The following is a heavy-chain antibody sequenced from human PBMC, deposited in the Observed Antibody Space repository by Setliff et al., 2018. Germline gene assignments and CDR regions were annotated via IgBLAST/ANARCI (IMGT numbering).Heavy chain of an antibody. Sequence: WASVKVSCKASGYTFTDFGINWVRQAPGQGLEWMGGIIPIFGTANYAQKFQGRVTITADESTSTAYMELSSLRSEDTAVYYCARDRAAAGSKYYYYYYGMDVWGQGTTVTVSS. CDR3: ARDRAAAGSKYYYYYYGMDV. D-gene: IGHD6-13*01. V-gene: IGHV1-69*13. CDR2: IIPIFGTA. J-gene: IGHJ6*02. CDR1: GYTFTDFG.